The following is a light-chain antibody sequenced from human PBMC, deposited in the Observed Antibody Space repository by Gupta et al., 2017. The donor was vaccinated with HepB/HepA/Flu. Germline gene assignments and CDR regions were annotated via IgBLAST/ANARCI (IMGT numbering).Light chain of an antibody. Sequence: QSVLTQPPSASGTPGPRVTISCSGSSSNIGSNTVKWYQQLPGTAPKLLIYTNNQRPSGVPDRFSGSKSGTSASLAISGLQSEDEAEYYCAAWDASLNGVVFGGGTKLTVL. V-gene: IGLV1-44*01. CDR1: SSNIGSNT. J-gene: IGLJ2*01. CDR2: TNN. CDR3: AAWDASLNGVV.